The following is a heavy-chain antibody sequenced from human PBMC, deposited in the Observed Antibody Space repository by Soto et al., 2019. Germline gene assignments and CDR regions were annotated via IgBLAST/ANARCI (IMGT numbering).Heavy chain of an antibody. Sequence: LRLSCAASGFTFRDHAMHLVRQAPGKGREWLAIIWNDGSNKFYAGSVQGRFTISRDNSKNTVYLQMNTLSAEDTAVYYCARALFPDVDIYAMDVWGQGTTVTVSS. CDR1: GFTFRDHA. CDR2: IWNDGSNK. CDR3: ARALFPDVDIYAMDV. D-gene: IGHD5-12*01. V-gene: IGHV3-33*01. J-gene: IGHJ6*02.